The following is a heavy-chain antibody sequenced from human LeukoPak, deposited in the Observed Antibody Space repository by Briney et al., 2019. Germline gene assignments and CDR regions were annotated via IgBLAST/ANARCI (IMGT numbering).Heavy chain of an antibody. Sequence: SVKVSCKASGGTVSSYAISWVRQAPGQGLEWMGGIIPIFGTANYAQKFQGRVTITADESTSTAYMELSSLRSEDTAVYYCATAATTPYYYYYMDVWGKGTTVTVSS. CDR2: IIPIFGTA. D-gene: IGHD5-24*01. CDR3: ATAATTPYYYYYMDV. V-gene: IGHV1-69*13. J-gene: IGHJ6*03. CDR1: GGTVSSYA.